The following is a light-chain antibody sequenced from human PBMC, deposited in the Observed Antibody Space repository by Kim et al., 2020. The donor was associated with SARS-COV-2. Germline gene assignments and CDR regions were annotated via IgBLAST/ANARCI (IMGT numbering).Light chain of an antibody. J-gene: IGLJ2*01. CDR1: SSDVGGYNY. CDR2: DVT. CDR3: SSFTSIGTLV. V-gene: IGLV2-14*03. Sequence: QSALTQPASVSGSPGQSITISCTGTSSDVGGYNYVSWYQHHPGKAPKLMIYDVTKRLSGISNRFSGSKSGNTASLTISGLQAEDEADYYCSSFTSIGTLVFGRGTKVTVL.